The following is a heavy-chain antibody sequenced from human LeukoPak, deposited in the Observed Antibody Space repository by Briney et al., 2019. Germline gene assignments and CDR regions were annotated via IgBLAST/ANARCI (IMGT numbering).Heavy chain of an antibody. Sequence: PSETLSLTCTVSGVSISSYYWSWIRQPAGKGLELIGLMYTSGSSNYNPSLKSRVTISVDTSKSQFSLRLGSVTAADTAVYYCAHDGGGYYSPFAYWGQGTLVTVSS. CDR3: AHDGGGYYSPFAY. D-gene: IGHD3-22*01. J-gene: IGHJ4*02. V-gene: IGHV4-4*07. CDR2: MYTSGSS. CDR1: GVSISSYY.